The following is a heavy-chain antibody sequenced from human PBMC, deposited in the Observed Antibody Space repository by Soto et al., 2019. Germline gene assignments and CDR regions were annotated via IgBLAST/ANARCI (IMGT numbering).Heavy chain of an antibody. Sequence: QVQLVESGGGVVQPGGSLRLSCAASGFTFSSYGIHWVRQAPGKGLEWVSLISNDGSNKYYAASVKGRFTISRDNSKNTLYLQLTSLRADDTAVYYCANDHGYTYGWENFCDYWGQGTLVAVSS. CDR1: GFTFSSYG. J-gene: IGHJ4*02. D-gene: IGHD5-18*01. V-gene: IGHV3-30*18. CDR3: ANDHGYTYGWENFCDY. CDR2: ISNDGSNK.